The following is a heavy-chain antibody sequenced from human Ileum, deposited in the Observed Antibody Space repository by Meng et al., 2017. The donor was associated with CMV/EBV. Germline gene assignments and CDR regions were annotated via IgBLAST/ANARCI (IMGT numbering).Heavy chain of an antibody. D-gene: IGHD2/OR15-2a*01. V-gene: IGHV1-8*01. CDR2: INPSSGNA. CDR3: VSMAR. J-gene: IGHJ4*02. Sequence: GASVKVSCKASGYTFTNSDINWVRQATGQGPEWMASINPSSGNAGYTQRFQDRVTLTRDIPITTAYMELRNLRSEDTAVYYCVSMARWGQGTLVTVSS. CDR1: GYTFTNSD.